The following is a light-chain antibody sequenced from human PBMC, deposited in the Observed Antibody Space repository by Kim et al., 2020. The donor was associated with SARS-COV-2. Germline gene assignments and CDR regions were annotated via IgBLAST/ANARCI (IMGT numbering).Light chain of an antibody. CDR1: QGISSS. CDR3: QQYYTTLGA. CDR2: SAS. Sequence: ASVGDRVTITCRASQGISSSLAGYQQKQGKAPTLLLYSASKLESGVPSRFSGSGSGTDYTLTINSLQPEDCATYYCQQYYTTLGAFGLGTKVDIK. J-gene: IGKJ1*01. V-gene: IGKV1-NL1*01.